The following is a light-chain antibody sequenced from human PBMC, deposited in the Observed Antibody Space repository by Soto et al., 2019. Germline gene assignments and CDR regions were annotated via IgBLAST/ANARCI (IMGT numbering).Light chain of an antibody. Sequence: DIVLTQTPLFLSVTPGQRASVSCRSTQSLLHSDGKAYFYCFLQKAGQPPQLRIYEVSNRFSGVSDRLSGSGSGTDFTLKISRVEADDVGIYYCMQSIKLPYTFGQGTRLEI. CDR3: MQSIKLPYT. V-gene: IGKV2D-29*01. J-gene: IGKJ5*01. CDR2: EVS. CDR1: QSLLHSDGKAY.